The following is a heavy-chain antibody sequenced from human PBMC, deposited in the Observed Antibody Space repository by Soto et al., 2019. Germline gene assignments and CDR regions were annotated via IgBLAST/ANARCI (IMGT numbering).Heavy chain of an antibody. J-gene: IGHJ4*02. CDR2: INPSDAYT. V-gene: IGHV1-46*01. D-gene: IGHD5-18*01. CDR1: GYTLISYY. CDR3: ARDHVDTPMTNFDY. Sequence: GASVKVSCKASGYTLISYYIHWVRQAPGQGLEWMGLINPSDAYTDYAQKFQGRVTLTRDTSTSIVYMELSSLRSEDTAIYYCARDHVDTPMTNFDYWGQGTLVTVSS.